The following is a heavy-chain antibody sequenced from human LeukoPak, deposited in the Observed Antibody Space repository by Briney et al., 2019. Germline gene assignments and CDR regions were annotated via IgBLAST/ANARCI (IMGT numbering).Heavy chain of an antibody. D-gene: IGHD6-13*01. Sequence: ASVKVSCKASGYTFASYGISWVRQAPGQGLEWMGWISAYNDNTKYAQNLQGRVTLTTDTSTSTAYMELRSLTSDDTALYYCARDTARITTPGGLDYWGQGTLVTVSS. J-gene: IGHJ4*02. CDR1: GYTFASYG. CDR2: ISAYNDNT. CDR3: ARDTARITTPGGLDY. V-gene: IGHV1-18*01.